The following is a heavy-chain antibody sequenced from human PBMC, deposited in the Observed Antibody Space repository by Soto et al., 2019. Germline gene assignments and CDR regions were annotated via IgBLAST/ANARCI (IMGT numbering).Heavy chain of an antibody. J-gene: IGHJ6*02. Sequence: EVKLVESGGNFVQPGESLRLSCAASGFPVGGYDFHWVRQGTGKGLEWVSTIGSDGDTNYSASVRGGFTISRENAKNSLFLQMTSLRAGDTAVYFCVRGEPPFYYYGMDLWGQGTTVTVSS. CDR3: VRGEPPFYYYGMDL. D-gene: IGHD1-26*01. V-gene: IGHV3-13*01. CDR1: GFPVGGYD. CDR2: IGSDGDT.